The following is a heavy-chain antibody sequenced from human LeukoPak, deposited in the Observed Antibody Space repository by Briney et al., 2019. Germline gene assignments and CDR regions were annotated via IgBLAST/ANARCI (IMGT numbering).Heavy chain of an antibody. Sequence: SETLSLTCTVSGGSIGSYYWSWLRQPPGKGLEWIGYIYTSGSTNYNPSLKSRVTISVDTSKNQFSLKLSSVTAADTAVYYCARHGLIDATDAFDIWGQGTMVTVSS. CDR2: IYTSGST. CDR1: GGSIGSYY. J-gene: IGHJ3*02. CDR3: ARHGLIDATDAFDI. V-gene: IGHV4-4*09. D-gene: IGHD3-16*01.